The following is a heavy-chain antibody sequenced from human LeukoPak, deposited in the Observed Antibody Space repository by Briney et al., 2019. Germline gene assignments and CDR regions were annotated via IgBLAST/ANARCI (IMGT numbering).Heavy chain of an antibody. Sequence: SQTLSLTCTVSGGSISSGNHYWSWIRQHPERGLEWIGFIHYSGSTYYKPSLRSRVTISIDTSKNQFSLNIISVTAADTAVYYCARVPLLGYWGQGTLVTVSS. D-gene: IGHD7-27*01. CDR1: GGSISSGNHY. CDR3: ARVPLLGY. CDR2: IHYSGST. V-gene: IGHV4-31*03. J-gene: IGHJ4*02.